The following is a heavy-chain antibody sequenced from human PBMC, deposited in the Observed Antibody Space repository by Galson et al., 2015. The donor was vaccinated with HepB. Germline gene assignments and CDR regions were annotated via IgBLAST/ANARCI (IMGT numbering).Heavy chain of an antibody. D-gene: IGHD3-9*01. CDR3: ARDYLTGSFDY. Sequence: SLRLSCAASGFTFSSYAMHWVRQAPGKGLEWVAVISYDGSNKYYADSVKGRFTISRDNSKNTLYLQMNSLRAEDTAVYYCARDYLTGSFDYWGQGTLVTVSS. CDR2: ISYDGSNK. V-gene: IGHV3-30-3*01. J-gene: IGHJ4*02. CDR1: GFTFSSYA.